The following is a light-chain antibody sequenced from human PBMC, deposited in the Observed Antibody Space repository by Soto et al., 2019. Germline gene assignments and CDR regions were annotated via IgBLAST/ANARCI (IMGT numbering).Light chain of an antibody. J-gene: IGLJ2*01. Sequence: QSVLTQPPSAFGTPGQRVTISCSGSSSNLGSNTVNWYQQLPGAAPKLLIYFSNQRPSGVPDRFSGSKSGTSASLAISGLQSEDEADYYCAAWDDSLNGPVFGGGTKLTVL. V-gene: IGLV1-44*01. CDR1: SSNLGSNT. CDR3: AAWDDSLNGPV. CDR2: FSN.